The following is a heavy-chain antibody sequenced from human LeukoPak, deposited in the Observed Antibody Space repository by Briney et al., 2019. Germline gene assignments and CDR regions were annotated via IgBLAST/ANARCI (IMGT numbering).Heavy chain of an antibody. V-gene: IGHV4-4*07. Sequence: PSETLSLTCTVSGGSISSYYWSWIRQPAGKGLEWIGRIYTSGSTNYNPSLKSRVTMSVDTSKNQFSLKLSSVTAADTAVYYCARSGWFGESDDAFDIWDQGTMVTVSS. J-gene: IGHJ3*02. CDR3: ARSGWFGESDDAFDI. CDR2: IYTSGST. CDR1: GGSISSYY. D-gene: IGHD3-10*01.